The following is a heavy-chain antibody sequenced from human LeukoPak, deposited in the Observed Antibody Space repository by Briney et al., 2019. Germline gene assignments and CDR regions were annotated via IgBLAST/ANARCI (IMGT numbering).Heavy chain of an antibody. D-gene: IGHD5-18*01. V-gene: IGHV4-59*01. CDR1: GGSISSYY. J-gene: IGHJ6*02. CDR2: IYYSGST. CDR3: ARAGLGYRYGHIYYYYYGMDV. Sequence: PSETLPLTCTVSGGSISSYYWSWVRQPAGKGLEWIGYIYYSGSTNYNPSLKSRVTISADTSKNQFSLKLSSVTAADTAVYYCARAGLGYRYGHIYYYYYGMDVWGQGTTVTVSS.